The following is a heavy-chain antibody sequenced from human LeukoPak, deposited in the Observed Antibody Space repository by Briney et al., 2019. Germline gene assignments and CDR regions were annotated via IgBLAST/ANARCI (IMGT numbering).Heavy chain of an antibody. V-gene: IGHV3-23*01. D-gene: IGHD1-26*01. J-gene: IGHJ3*02. CDR2: ISGSGGSK. CDR1: GLTFSSYA. Sequence: GGSLRLSCAASGLTFSSYALSWVRQPPGKGLEWVSAISGSGGSKYYADSVSGRLTIASDNSKKTLYMQMTIQRAEDTAAYYCAKIVEATFFSAFDIWGQGTMVTVSS. CDR3: AKIVEATFFSAFDI.